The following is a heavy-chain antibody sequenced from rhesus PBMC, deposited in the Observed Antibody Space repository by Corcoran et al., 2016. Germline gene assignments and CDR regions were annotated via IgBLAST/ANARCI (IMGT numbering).Heavy chain of an antibody. Sequence: QVQLQESGPGLVKPSATLSLTCTVPGGSFSGYYWRWIPQPPGKGLEWIGNIDGNNAGTNYNPSLKSRVTISKDTSKNQFSLKLSSVTAADTAVYYCARRRSFDSWGQGVVVTVSS. CDR1: GGSFSGYY. J-gene: IGHJ6*01. V-gene: IGHV4-81*01. CDR2: IDGNNAGT. D-gene: IGHD2-39*01. CDR3: ARRRSFDS.